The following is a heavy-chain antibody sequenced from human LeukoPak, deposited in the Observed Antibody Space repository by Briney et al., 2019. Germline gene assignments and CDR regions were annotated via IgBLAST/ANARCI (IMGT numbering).Heavy chain of an antibody. V-gene: IGHV3-23*01. J-gene: IGHJ6*03. CDR3: AKDHSSNYYYIDV. CDR2: ISGSGGST. D-gene: IGHD3-22*01. CDR1: GFTFSSYA. Sequence: PGGSLRLSCAASGFTFSSYALSWVRQAPGKGLEWVSPISGSGGSTYYADSVKSRFTISRDNSKNTLYLQMNSLRGEDTAVYYCAKDHSSNYYYIDVWGKGTTVTVSS.